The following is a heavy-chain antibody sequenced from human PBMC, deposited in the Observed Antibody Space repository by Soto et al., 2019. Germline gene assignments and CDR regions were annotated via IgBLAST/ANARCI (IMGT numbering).Heavy chain of an antibody. CDR3: AKPHSLWFGELYPARFGPFDY. CDR1: GSTFSSYL. CDR2: ISYDGSNK. J-gene: IGHJ4*02. V-gene: IGHV3-30*18. Sequence: GSLGLSFAGSGSTFSSYLTRGVGQAPGKGLEAVAVISYDGSNKYYADSVQGRFTISRDNSKNTLYLQMNSLRAEDTAVYYCAKPHSLWFGELYPARFGPFDYWGQVTLVTVSS. D-gene: IGHD3-10*01.